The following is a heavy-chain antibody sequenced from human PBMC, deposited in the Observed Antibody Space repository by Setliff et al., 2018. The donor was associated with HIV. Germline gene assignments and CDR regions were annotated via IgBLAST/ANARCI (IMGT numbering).Heavy chain of an antibody. V-gene: IGHV3-74*01. Sequence: GGSLRLSCAASGFTFSSYWMHWVRQAPGKGLVWVSRINSDGSSTSYADSVKGRFTISRDNAKNTLYLQMNSLRAEDTAVYYCAREPDYDILTGYPEDYYFDYWGQGTLVTVSS. CDR1: GFTFSSYW. CDR3: AREPDYDILTGYPEDYYFDY. J-gene: IGHJ4*02. CDR2: INSDGSST. D-gene: IGHD3-9*01.